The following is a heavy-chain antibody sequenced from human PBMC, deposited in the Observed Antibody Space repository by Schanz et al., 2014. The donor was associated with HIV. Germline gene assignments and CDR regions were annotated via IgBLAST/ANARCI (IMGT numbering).Heavy chain of an antibody. CDR1: GFTFSGSA. J-gene: IGHJ6*02. V-gene: IGHV3-30-3*01. CDR3: ARRSTPGGYYGMDV. CDR2: ISNDGSNK. Sequence: VQLVESGGGLVQPGGSLKLSCAASGFTFSGSAMHWVRQAPGKGLEWVTVISNDGSNKYYTDSVKGRFTISRDNSKNTLYLQMNSLRAEDTAVYYCARRSTPGGYYGMDVWGQGTTVTVSS. D-gene: IGHD2-15*01.